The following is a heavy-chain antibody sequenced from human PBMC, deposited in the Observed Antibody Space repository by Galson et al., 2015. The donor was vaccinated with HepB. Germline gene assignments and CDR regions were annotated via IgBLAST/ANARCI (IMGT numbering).Heavy chain of an antibody. V-gene: IGHV3-30*18. Sequence: SLRLSCAASGFTFSSYGMHWVRQAPGKGLEWVAVISYDGSNKYYADSVKGRFTISRDNSKNTLYLQMNSLRAEDTAVYYCAKDPTRIAAAGKNWGQGTLVTVSS. CDR1: GFTFSSYG. CDR2: ISYDGSNK. CDR3: AKDPTRIAAAGKN. D-gene: IGHD6-13*01. J-gene: IGHJ4*02.